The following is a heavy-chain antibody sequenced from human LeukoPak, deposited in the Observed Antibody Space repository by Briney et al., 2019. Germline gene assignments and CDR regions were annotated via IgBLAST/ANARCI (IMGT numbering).Heavy chain of an antibody. V-gene: IGHV4-31*03. CDR1: GGSISSGGYY. CDR3: ARENSNDSSGYYLFDY. D-gene: IGHD3-22*01. J-gene: IGHJ4*02. CDR2: IYYSGST. Sequence: SETLSVTCTVSGGSISSGGYYWSWIRQHPGKGLEWIGYIYYSGSTYYNPSLKSRVTISVDTSKNQFSLKLSSVTAADTAVYYCARENSNDSSGYYLFDYWGQGTLVTVSS.